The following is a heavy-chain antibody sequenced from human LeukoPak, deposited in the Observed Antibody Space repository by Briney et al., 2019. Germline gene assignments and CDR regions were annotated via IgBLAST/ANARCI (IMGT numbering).Heavy chain of an antibody. CDR3: ARGLRGNYYDSSGYYSTYIDY. CDR1: GGSFSGYY. CDR2: INHSGST. Sequence: SETLSLTCAVYGGSFSGYYWSWIRQPPGKGLEWIGEINHSGSTNYNPSLKSRVTISVDTSKNQFSLKLSSVTAADTAVYYCARGLRGNYYDSSGYYSTYIDYWGQGTLVTVSS. V-gene: IGHV4-34*01. J-gene: IGHJ4*02. D-gene: IGHD3-22*01.